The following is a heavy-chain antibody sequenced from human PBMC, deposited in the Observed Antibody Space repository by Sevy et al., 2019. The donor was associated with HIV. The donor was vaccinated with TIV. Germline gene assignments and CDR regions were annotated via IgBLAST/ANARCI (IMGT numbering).Heavy chain of an antibody. CDR2: IRNDGSHE. V-gene: IGHV3-30*02. Sequence: GGSLRLSCTASGFTFSNHAMHWVRQGPGKGPEWVAFIRNDGSHEYYADSVKGRFTSTRDKSKNTLYLQMNSLRPEDTAVYYCARDRKVLLVVYAIPFDAFDIWGQGTMVTVSS. CDR1: GFTFSNHA. D-gene: IGHD2-8*02. CDR3: ARDRKVLLVVYAIPFDAFDI. J-gene: IGHJ3*02.